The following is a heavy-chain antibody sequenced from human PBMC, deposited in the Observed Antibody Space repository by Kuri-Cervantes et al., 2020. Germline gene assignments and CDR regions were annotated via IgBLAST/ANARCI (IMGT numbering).Heavy chain of an antibody. CDR2: ISYDGSNK. CDR3: ANDYDSSGFDY. Sequence: GGSLRLSCAAAGFTFSSYAMHWVRQAPGKGLEWVAVISYDGSNKYYADSVKGRFTISRDNSKNTLYLQMNSLRAEDTAVYYCANDYDSSGFDYWGQGTLVTVSS. J-gene: IGHJ4*02. V-gene: IGHV3-30*04. CDR1: GFTFSSYA. D-gene: IGHD3-22*01.